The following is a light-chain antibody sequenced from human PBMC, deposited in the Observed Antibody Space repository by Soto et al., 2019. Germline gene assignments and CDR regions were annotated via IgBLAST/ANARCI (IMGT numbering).Light chain of an antibody. Sequence: EIIMTQSPATLSVSPGERATLSCRASHSVSNNLAWYQQKPGQAPRLLIYYASTRATGIPARFSGSVSGTEFTLTINSLQSEDFALYYCQQYNDWPPITFGQGTRLEVQ. CDR1: HSVSNN. CDR2: YAS. V-gene: IGKV3-15*01. CDR3: QQYNDWPPIT. J-gene: IGKJ5*01.